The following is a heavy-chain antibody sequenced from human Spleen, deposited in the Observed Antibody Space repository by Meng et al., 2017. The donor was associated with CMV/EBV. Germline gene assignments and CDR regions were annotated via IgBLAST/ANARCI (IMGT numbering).Heavy chain of an antibody. Sequence: CTVSGGSVTIRRYYWSWIRQHPGQGLEWIGYVYLRVHTSYSPSLRSRVTISVDTSNNQFSLKLTSVTAADTAVYFCARAPPSAPFDYWGQGALVTVSS. CDR1: GGSVTIRRYY. J-gene: IGHJ4*02. CDR3: ARAPPSAPFDY. CDR2: VYLRVHT. V-gene: IGHV4-31*03.